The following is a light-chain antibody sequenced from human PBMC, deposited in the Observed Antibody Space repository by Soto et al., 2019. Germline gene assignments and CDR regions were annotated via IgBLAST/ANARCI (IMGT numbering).Light chain of an antibody. V-gene: IGLV2-11*01. CDR1: SSAVGGYNY. CDR2: DVS. J-gene: IGLJ1*01. Sequence: QSALTQPRSVSGSHGQSVTISCTGTSSAVGGYNYVSWYQQHPGKAPKLMIYDVSERPSGVPDRFSGSKSGNTASLTISGLQAEDEADYYCCSYAGSFYVFGTGTKLTVL. CDR3: CSYAGSFYV.